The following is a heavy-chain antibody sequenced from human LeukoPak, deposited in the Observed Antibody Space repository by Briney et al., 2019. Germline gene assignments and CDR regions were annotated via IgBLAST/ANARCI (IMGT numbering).Heavy chain of an antibody. Sequence: SETLSLTCTVSGGSISSGGYYWSWIRQHPGKGLEWIGELNHSGSTNYNPSLKSRVTISVDTSKNQFSLKLSSVTAADTAVYYCARLDFWSGYQDYWGQGTLVTVSS. CDR2: LNHSGST. V-gene: IGHV4-39*07. J-gene: IGHJ4*02. CDR1: GGSISSGGYY. CDR3: ARLDFWSGYQDY. D-gene: IGHD3-3*01.